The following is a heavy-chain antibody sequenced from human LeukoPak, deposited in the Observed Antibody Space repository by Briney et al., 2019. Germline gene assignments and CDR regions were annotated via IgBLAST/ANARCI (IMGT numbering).Heavy chain of an antibody. CDR2: IRSTGDT. CDR3: ARDAGNSGYGCDL. J-gene: IGHJ5*02. CDR1: GFIFSQYS. D-gene: IGHD5-12*01. V-gene: IGHV3-48*01. Sequence: GGSLRLSCAASGFIFSQYSINWVRQATVKGLEWVSHIRSTGDTFYADSVKGRFTISRDNARNSLYLQMNSLRAEDTAMYYCARDAGNSGYGCDLWGQGTLVTVSS.